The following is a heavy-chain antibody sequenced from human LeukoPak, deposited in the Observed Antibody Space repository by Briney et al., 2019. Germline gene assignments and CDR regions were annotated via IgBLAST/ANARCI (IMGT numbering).Heavy chain of an antibody. CDR1: GYSFTSYW. CDR3: ARTPLLAAFDI. CDR2: IYPGDSDT. V-gene: IGHV5-51*01. D-gene: IGHD3-3*02. Sequence: GEPLKISCKGSGYSFTSYWIGWVRQMPGKGLEGMGIIYPGDSDTRYSPSFQGQVTISADKSISTAYLQWSSLKASDTAMYYCARTPLLAAFDIWGQGTMVTVSS. J-gene: IGHJ3*02.